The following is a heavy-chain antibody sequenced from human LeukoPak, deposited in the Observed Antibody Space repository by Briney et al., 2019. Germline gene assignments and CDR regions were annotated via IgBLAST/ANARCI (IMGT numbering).Heavy chain of an antibody. D-gene: IGHD1-1*01. CDR2: IYTSGST. CDR3: ARDQLARGSPTLKEEYYFDY. Sequence: SETLSLTCTVSGGSISSYHWSWIRQPAGKGLEWIGRIYTSGSTNYTPSLKSRVTMSVDTSKNQFSLKLSSVTAADTAVYYCARDQLARGSPTLKEEYYFDYWGQGTLVTVSS. V-gene: IGHV4-4*07. CDR1: GGSISSYH. J-gene: IGHJ4*02.